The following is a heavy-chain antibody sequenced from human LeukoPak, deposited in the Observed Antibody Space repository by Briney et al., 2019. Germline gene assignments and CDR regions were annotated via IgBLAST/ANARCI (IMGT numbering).Heavy chain of an antibody. D-gene: IGHD5-18*01. J-gene: IGHJ3*02. CDR3: ARTVETAMANDAFDI. CDR1: GYSFTSYW. Sequence: GESLRISCKGSGYSFTSYWISWVRQMPGKGLEWMGRIDPSDSYTNYSPSFQGHVTISADKSISTAYLQWSSLKASDTAMYYCARTVETAMANDAFDIWGQGTMVTVSS. CDR2: IDPSDSYT. V-gene: IGHV5-10-1*01.